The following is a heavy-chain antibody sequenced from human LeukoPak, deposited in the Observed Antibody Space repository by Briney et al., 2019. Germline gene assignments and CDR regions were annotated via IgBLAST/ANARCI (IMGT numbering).Heavy chain of an antibody. Sequence: GGSLILSCAASGFTFSSYEMNWVRQAPGKGLEWVSYISSSGSTIYYADSVKGRFTISRDNAKNSLYLQMNSLRAEDTAVYYCAARTSIVGATMGLDYWGQGTLVTVSS. CDR3: AARTSIVGATMGLDY. V-gene: IGHV3-48*03. CDR1: GFTFSSYE. D-gene: IGHD1-26*01. CDR2: ISSSGSTI. J-gene: IGHJ4*02.